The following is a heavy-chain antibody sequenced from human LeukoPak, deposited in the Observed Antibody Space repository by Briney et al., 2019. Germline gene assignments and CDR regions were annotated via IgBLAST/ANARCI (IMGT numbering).Heavy chain of an antibody. D-gene: IGHD1-26*01. CDR2: ISGSGGST. CDR1: GFTFSSYA. CDR3: AKALRRYSGSPSDAFDI. J-gene: IGHJ3*02. V-gene: IGHV3-23*01. Sequence: PGGSLRLSCAASGFTFSSYAMSWVRQAPGKGLEWVSAISGSGGSTYYADSVKGRFTISRDNSKNTLYLQMNSLRAEDTAVYYCAKALRRYSGSPSDAFDIWGQGTMVTVSS.